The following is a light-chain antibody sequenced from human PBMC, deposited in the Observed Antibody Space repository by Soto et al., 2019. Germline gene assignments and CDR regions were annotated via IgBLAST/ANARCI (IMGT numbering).Light chain of an antibody. J-gene: IGKJ2*01. CDR2: DAS. CDR3: QQYESLPT. V-gene: IGKV1-33*01. CDR1: QDITDY. Sequence: DIQMTQSPSSLSASVGDRVTITCQASQDITDYLNWYQQKPGKAPKLLIYDASNLETGVPSRFSGSGSGTYFIFTITSLQPEDFATYYCQQYESLPTFGQGTKLEIK.